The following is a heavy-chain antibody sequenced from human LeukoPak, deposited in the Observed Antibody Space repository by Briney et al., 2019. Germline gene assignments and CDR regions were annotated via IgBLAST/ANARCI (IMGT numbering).Heavy chain of an antibody. CDR2: IYSGGST. CDR1: GFTVSSNY. J-gene: IGHJ4*02. D-gene: IGHD3-22*01. CDR3: AREAYDSSGYYFDY. Sequence: GGSLRLSCAASGFTVSSNYMSWVRQAPGKGLEWVSVIYSGGSTYYADSVKGRFTISRDNSKNTLHLQMNSLRAEDTAVYYCAREAYDSSGYYFDYWGQGTLVTVSS. V-gene: IGHV3-66*01.